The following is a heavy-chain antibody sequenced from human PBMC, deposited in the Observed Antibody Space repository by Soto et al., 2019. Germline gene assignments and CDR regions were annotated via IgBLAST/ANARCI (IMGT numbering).Heavy chain of an antibody. V-gene: IGHV4-30-4*01. CDR1: GGSISSGDYY. D-gene: IGHD3-22*01. J-gene: IGHJ4*02. CDR2: IYYSGST. Sequence: QVQLQESGPGLVKPSQTLSLTCTVSGGSISSGDYYWSWIRQPPGKGLEWIGYIYYSGSTYYNPSLKSRVTISVDTSKNQFSLKLSSVTAADTAVYYCARSLSGYYRNYYFDYWGQGTLVTVSS. CDR3: ARSLSGYYRNYYFDY.